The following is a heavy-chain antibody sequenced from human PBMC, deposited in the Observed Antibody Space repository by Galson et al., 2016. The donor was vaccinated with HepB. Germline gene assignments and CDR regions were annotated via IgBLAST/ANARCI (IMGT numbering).Heavy chain of an antibody. D-gene: IGHD6-13*01. J-gene: IGHJ5*01. CDR3: ARDPGRIAAAGHLDS. Sequence: SLRLSCAGSGLIVSSHYMNWVRQPPGGGLEWVAIIYSGGATYYADSVKGRFTISRDNPKNSVYLQMNSLRAEDTAVYYCARDPGRIAAAGHLDSWGQGTLVTVSS. CDR1: GLIVSSHY. V-gene: IGHV3-53*01. CDR2: IYSGGAT.